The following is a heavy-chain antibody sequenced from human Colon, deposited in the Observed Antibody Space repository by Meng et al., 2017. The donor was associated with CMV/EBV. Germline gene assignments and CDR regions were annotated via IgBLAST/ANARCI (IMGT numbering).Heavy chain of an antibody. CDR3: ARDYCSSSSCYRLGP. Sequence: ASVKVSCKSSGYTFTGYSMHWVRQARGQGLEWMGIINPSGGSTTYAQKFQGRVTVTTDTSTSTVYMELSSLRSEDTAVYYCARDYCSSSSCYRLGPWGQGTLVTVSS. V-gene: IGHV1-46*01. CDR2: INPSGGST. J-gene: IGHJ5*02. CDR1: GYTFTGYS. D-gene: IGHD2-2*01.